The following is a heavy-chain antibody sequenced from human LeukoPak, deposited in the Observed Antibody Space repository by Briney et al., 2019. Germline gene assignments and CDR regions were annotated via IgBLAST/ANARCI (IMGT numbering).Heavy chain of an antibody. J-gene: IGHJ4*02. CDR1: GYSISSGYY. CDR3: ARDRRGIGSDQRGFDY. CDR2: IFHSGVT. V-gene: IGHV4-38-2*02. Sequence: SETLSLTCTVSGYSISSGYYWGWIRQPPGKGLEWIGSIFHSGVTYYNPSLQSRVTISVDTSKNQFSLKLNSVTAADTAVYYCARDRRGIGSDQRGFDYWGQGTLVTVSS. D-gene: IGHD3-3*01.